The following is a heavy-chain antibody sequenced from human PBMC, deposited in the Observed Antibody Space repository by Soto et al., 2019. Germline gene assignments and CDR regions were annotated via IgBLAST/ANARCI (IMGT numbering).Heavy chain of an antibody. V-gene: IGHV4-61*03. D-gene: IGHD7-27*01. Sequence: LSLTCIVSGDSVTSGSYYWTWLRQPPGKGLEWIGYISYTGRTKYNPSLQSRVTISVDTSKNDFSLNLSSVTAADTAVYFCAREWGLLPYYVMNVWGHGTAVTVPS. CDR2: ISYTGRT. J-gene: IGHJ6*02. CDR3: AREWGLLPYYVMNV. CDR1: GDSVTSGSYY.